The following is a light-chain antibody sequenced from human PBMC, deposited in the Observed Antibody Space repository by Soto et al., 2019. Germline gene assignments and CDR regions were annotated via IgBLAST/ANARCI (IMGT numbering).Light chain of an antibody. J-gene: IGKJ1*01. CDR2: GAS. V-gene: IGKV3-20*01. CDR3: QKYGSSPTT. CDR1: QSVSTSY. Sequence: DIVLTQSPGTLSLSPGETATLSCRASQSVSTSYLAWYQQKPGQAPRLLIFGASSRATGIPDRFIGSGSGTDFTLTISRLEPEDFAVYYCQKYGSSPTTFGQGTKVDIK.